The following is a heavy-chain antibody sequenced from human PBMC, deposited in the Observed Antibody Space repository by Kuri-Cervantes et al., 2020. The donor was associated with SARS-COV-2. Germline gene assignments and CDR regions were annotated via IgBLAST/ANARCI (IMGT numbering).Heavy chain of an antibody. D-gene: IGHD2-21*02. CDR1: GGSIGSRNYY. V-gene: IGHV4-39*01. CDR3: VRLGDHYFDS. CDR2: IYHTGSTYHSGST. J-gene: IGHJ4*02. Sequence: SETLSLTCTVSGGSIGSRNYYWGWIRQPPGMGLEWIGSIYHTGSTYHSGSTSYSPSLKSRVTMSVDTSKNQFSLKLTSVTAADTAVYYCVRLGDHYFDSWGQGTRVTVSS.